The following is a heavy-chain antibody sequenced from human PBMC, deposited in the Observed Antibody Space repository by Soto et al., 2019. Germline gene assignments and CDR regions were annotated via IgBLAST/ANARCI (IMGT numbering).Heavy chain of an antibody. CDR3: ARVGPANYYDSSGYYSPLDY. CDR2: IIPMFGTA. J-gene: IGHJ4*02. CDR1: GDTFSSYA. Sequence: QVQLVQSGAEVKKPGSSVKVSCKASGDTFSSYAINWVRQAPGQGLELMGGIIPMFGTANYAQKFKGRVTITAGESTSTVYMELSSLRSEDTSVYYCARVGPANYYDSSGYYSPLDYWGQGTLVTVSS. D-gene: IGHD3-22*01. V-gene: IGHV1-69*01.